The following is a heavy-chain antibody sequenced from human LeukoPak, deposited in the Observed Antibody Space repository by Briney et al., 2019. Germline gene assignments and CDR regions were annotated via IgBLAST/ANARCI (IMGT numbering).Heavy chain of an antibody. Sequence: ASVKVSCKASGYTFTSYSISWVRQAPGQGLEWMGWISAYNGDTNYAQKLQGRVTMTTDTSTSTAYMELRSLTSDDTAVYFCARSSSSPGSVADYWGQGTLVTVSP. CDR1: GYTFTSYS. D-gene: IGHD6-13*01. V-gene: IGHV1-18*01. CDR2: ISAYNGDT. J-gene: IGHJ4*02. CDR3: ARSSSSPGSVADY.